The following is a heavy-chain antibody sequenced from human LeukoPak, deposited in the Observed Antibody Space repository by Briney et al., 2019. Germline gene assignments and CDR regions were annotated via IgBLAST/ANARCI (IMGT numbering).Heavy chain of an antibody. Sequence: GGSLRLSCAASGFTFSDYYMSWIRQAPGKGLEWVSYISSSSSYTNYADSVKGRFTISRDNAKNSLYLQMNSLRAEDTAVYYCARRMQNVETAMVNYFDYWGQGTLVTVPS. CDR1: GFTFSDYY. V-gene: IGHV3-11*03. D-gene: IGHD5-18*01. CDR2: ISSSSSYT. J-gene: IGHJ4*02. CDR3: ARRMQNVETAMVNYFDY.